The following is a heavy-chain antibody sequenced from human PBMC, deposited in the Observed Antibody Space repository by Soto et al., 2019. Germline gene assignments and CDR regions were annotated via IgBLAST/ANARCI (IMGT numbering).Heavy chain of an antibody. CDR3: ATLPGGGGY. Sequence: EVQLVESGGGLIQPGGSLRLSCAVSGFTVSNNYMSWVRQAPGKGLEGVSVIYSGGYTAYGDSVKGRFTISRNNSKNTPNLRINGRGAADRAWVFCATLPGGGGYWGQGTLVTVSS. V-gene: IGHV3-53*01. D-gene: IGHD3-10*01. CDR2: IYSGGYT. CDR1: GFTVSNNY. J-gene: IGHJ4*02.